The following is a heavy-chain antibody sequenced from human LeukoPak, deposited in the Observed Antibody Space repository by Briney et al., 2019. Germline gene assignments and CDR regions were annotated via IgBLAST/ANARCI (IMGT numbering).Heavy chain of an antibody. CDR2: LSGGGGAT. CDR1: GFTFSTYA. V-gene: IGHV3-23*01. CDR3: ARETNLGV. D-gene: IGHD1-14*01. J-gene: IGHJ6*02. Sequence: GGSLRLSCAASGFTFSTYAMNWVRQAPGKGLEWVSALSGGGGATYYADSVTGRFTISRDNSKNTLFLQMNSLRAEDTAVYYCARETNLGVWGQGTTVTVSS.